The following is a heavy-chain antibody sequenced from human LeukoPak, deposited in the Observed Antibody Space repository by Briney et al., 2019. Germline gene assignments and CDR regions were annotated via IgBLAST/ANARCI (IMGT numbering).Heavy chain of an antibody. CDR2: ISAYNGNT. CDR1: GYTFTSYG. V-gene: IGHV1-18*01. CDR3: ARAMSRGIAAHWFDP. D-gene: IGHD6-13*01. J-gene: IGHJ5*02. Sequence: GASVKVSCKASGYTFTSYGISWVRQAPGQGLEWMGWISAYNGNTNYAQKLQGRVTMTTDTSTSTAYMELRGLRSDDTAVYYCARAMSRGIAAHWFDPWGQGTLVTVSS.